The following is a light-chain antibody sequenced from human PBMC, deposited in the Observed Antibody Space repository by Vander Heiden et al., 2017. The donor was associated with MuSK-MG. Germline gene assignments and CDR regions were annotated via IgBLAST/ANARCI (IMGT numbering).Light chain of an antibody. V-gene: IGLV1-40*01. CDR2: GNS. Sequence: QSVLTQPPSVSGAPGQRVTISCTGSSSNIRPGYDVHWYQQLPGTAPKLLIYGNSNRPSGVPDRFSGSKAGTSASLAITGLQAEDEADYYCQSYDSSLSGSWVFGGGTKLTVL. CDR1: SSNIRPGYD. CDR3: QSYDSSLSGSWV. J-gene: IGLJ3*02.